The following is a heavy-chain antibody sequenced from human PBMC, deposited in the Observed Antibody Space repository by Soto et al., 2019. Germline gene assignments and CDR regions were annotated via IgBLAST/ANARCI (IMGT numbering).Heavy chain of an antibody. CDR3: ARIHWAQSSLDY. J-gene: IGHJ4*02. V-gene: IGHV4-30-2*01. CDR2: VTHSGTA. Sequence: PSETLSLTCAVSGGSIDSGALSLGWIRQPPGKGLEWIGYVTHSGTAYSIPSLNGRLTLSVDSSQTQFSLKLTSVTAADSAFYYCARIHWAQSSLDYWGRGILVTVSS. D-gene: IGHD6-19*01. CDR1: GGSIDSGALS.